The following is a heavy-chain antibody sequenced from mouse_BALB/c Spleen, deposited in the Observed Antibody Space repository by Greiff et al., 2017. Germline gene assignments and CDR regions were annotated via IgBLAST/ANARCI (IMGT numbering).Heavy chain of an antibody. V-gene: IGHV1-4*02. CDR2: INPSSGYT. Sequence: QVQLKESAAELARPGASVKMSCKASGYTFTSYTMHWVKQRPGQGLEWIGYINPSSGYTEYNQKFKDKTTLTADKSSSTAYMQLSSLTSEDSAVYYCARDGPYFDYWGQGTTLTVSS. D-gene: IGHD2-3*01. CDR3: ARDGPYFDY. J-gene: IGHJ2*01. CDR1: GYTFTSYT.